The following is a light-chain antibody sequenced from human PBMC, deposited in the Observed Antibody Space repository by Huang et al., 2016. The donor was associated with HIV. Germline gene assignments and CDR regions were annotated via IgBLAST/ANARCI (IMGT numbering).Light chain of an antibody. V-gene: IGKV1-39*01. CDR2: AAS. CDR3: RQSYSTPT. CDR1: QSISRS. Sequence: DIQMTQSPSSLSASVGDRVTITCRASQSISRSLNWDQQKPGKAPKLLIYAASSLQSVVPSRFSGSGSGTDFTLTISSLQPEDFATYYCRQSYSTPTFGQGTKLEIK. J-gene: IGKJ2*01.